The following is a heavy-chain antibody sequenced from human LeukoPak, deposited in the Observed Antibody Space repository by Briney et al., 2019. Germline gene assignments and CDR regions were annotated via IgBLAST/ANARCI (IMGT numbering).Heavy chain of an antibody. CDR3: ATGGRSGMAFDF. D-gene: IGHD5-24*01. CDR1: GLIVSSNY. J-gene: IGHJ4*02. Sequence: GGSLTLSCSFSGLIVSSNYMAWVRQAPGKGLQWISFIYGGGNTLYADSVMCRFSISRDNSKTTLYLQMNSLRAEDTAVYYCATGGRSGMAFDFWGQGTLVTVSS. CDR2: IYGGGNT. V-gene: IGHV3-53*01.